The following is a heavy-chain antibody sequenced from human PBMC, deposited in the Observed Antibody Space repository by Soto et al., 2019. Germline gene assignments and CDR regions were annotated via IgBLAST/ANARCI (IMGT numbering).Heavy chain of an antibody. D-gene: IGHD4-17*01. V-gene: IGHV3-23*01. CDR3: AKDYSTVTTDPLSVVLFDY. CDR2: LTGDNKT. Sequence: PGRSLRLSYSASGFTFSSYPMSSVRQCPGKWLEWVSLLTGDNKTFYADSVKGWFTIARDNSKNTVYLQMNSLRAEDTAVYYCAKDYSTVTTDPLSVVLFDYWGQGALVTVSS. CDR1: GFTFSSYP. J-gene: IGHJ4*02.